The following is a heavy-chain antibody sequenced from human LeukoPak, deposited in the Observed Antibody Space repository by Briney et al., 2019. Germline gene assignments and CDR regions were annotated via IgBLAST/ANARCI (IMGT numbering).Heavy chain of an antibody. V-gene: IGHV4-39*01. CDR2: IYYSGST. Sequence: SETLSLTCTVSGGSVSSGGYYWSWIRQPPGKGLEWIGSIYYSGSTYYNPSLKSRVTISVDTSRNQFSLKLSSVTAADTAVYYCARSIVVVTASDYWGQGTLVTVSS. CDR1: GGSVSSGGYY. D-gene: IGHD2-21*02. J-gene: IGHJ4*02. CDR3: ARSIVVVTASDY.